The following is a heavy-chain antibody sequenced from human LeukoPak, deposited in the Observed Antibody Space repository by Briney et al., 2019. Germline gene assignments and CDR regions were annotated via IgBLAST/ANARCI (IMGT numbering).Heavy chain of an antibody. V-gene: IGHV3-13*01. D-gene: IGHD6-6*01. Sequence: GGSLRLSCAASGFTFSSYDMHWVRQATGKGLEWVSAIGTAGDTYYPGSVKGRFTISRENAKNSLYLQMNSLRAGDTAVYYCARGRYSSSSQYGMDVWGQGTTVTVSS. CDR1: GFTFSSYD. CDR3: ARGRYSSSSQYGMDV. CDR2: IGTAGDT. J-gene: IGHJ6*02.